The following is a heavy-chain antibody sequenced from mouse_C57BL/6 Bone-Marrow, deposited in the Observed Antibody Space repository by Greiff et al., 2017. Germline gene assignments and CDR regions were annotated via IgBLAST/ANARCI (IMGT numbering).Heavy chain of an antibody. J-gene: IGHJ3*01. CDR3: ASYYGNYPFAY. D-gene: IGHD2-1*01. V-gene: IGHV5-12*01. Sequence: EVQLVESGGGLVQPGGSLKLSCAASGFTFSDYYMYWVRQTPEKRLEWVAYISNGGGSTYYPDTVKGRFTISRDNAKNTLYLQMSRLKSEDTAMYYCASYYGNYPFAYWGQGTLVTVSA. CDR1: GFTFSDYY. CDR2: ISNGGGST.